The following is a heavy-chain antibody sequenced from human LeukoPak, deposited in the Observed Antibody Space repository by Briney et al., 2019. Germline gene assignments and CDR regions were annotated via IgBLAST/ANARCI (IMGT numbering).Heavy chain of an antibody. V-gene: IGHV4-59*01. CDR2: LYYSGST. Sequence: SETLSLTCTVSGGSFSTYYWSWIRQPPGKELEWIGYLYYSGSTNYNPSFKSRVTMSVDTSKNQFSLKLNSMTAADTAVYFCARGRYNDYGFDYWGQGTLVTVSS. CDR1: GGSFSTYY. CDR3: ARGRYNDYGFDY. J-gene: IGHJ4*02. D-gene: IGHD4-17*01.